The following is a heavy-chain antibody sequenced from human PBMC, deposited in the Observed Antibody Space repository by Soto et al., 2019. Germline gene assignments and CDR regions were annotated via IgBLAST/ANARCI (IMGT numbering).Heavy chain of an antibody. Sequence: QVQLVQSGAEVKKPGSSVKVSCKASGGTFSSYAISWVRQAPGQGLEWMGGIIPIFGTANYAQKFQGRVTIPADESTSTAYMGLSSLSSEDTAVYYCASPTWGPDYGDSLGGGYYYYGMDVWGQGTTVTVSS. CDR3: ASPTWGPDYGDSLGGGYYYYGMDV. V-gene: IGHV1-69*12. J-gene: IGHJ6*02. D-gene: IGHD4-17*01. CDR2: IIPIFGTA. CDR1: GGTFSSYA.